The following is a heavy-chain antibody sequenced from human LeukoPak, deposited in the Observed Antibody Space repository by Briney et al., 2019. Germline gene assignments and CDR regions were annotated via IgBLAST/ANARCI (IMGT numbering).Heavy chain of an antibody. Sequence: GASVKVSCKASGYTFTSYGISWVRQAPGQGLEWMGWISAYNGNTNYAQKLQGRVTMTTDTSTSTAYMGLRSLRSDDTAVYYCARDNYCTNGVCYAGYYGMDVWGQGTTVTVSS. D-gene: IGHD2-8*01. CDR1: GYTFTSYG. J-gene: IGHJ6*02. V-gene: IGHV1-18*01. CDR3: ARDNYCTNGVCYAGYYGMDV. CDR2: ISAYNGNT.